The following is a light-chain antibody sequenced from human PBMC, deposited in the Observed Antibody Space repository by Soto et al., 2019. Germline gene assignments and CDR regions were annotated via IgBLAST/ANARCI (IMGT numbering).Light chain of an antibody. V-gene: IGKV3-20*01. CDR2: GAS. CDR1: QSVSSSY. CDR3: QQYGSSPRT. Sequence: IVFTQSPGTLSLSPGERATLSCRASQSVSSSYLAWYQQKPGQAPRLLIYGASSRATGIPDRFSGSGSGTDFTLNISRLEPEDFAGYYCQQYGSSPRTFGQGTNVDIK. J-gene: IGKJ1*01.